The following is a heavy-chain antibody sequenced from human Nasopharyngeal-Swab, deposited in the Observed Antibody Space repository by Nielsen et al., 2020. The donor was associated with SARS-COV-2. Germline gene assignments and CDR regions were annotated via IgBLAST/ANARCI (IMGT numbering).Heavy chain of an antibody. D-gene: IGHD3-22*01. Sequence: GESLKISCAASGFTFSSYSMNWVRQAPGKGLEWVSSISSSSSYIYYADSMKGRFTISRDNAKNSLYLQMNSLRAEDTAVYYCARGGAYYDSSGYFPYYWGQGTLVTVSS. CDR2: ISSSSSYI. V-gene: IGHV3-21*01. CDR1: GFTFSSYS. CDR3: ARGGAYYDSSGYFPYY. J-gene: IGHJ4*02.